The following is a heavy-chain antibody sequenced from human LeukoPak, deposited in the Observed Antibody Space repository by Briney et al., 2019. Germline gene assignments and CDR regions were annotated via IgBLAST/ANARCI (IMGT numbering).Heavy chain of an antibody. Sequence: GGSLRLSCVASGFTFANHWMTWVRQAPGRGLQWVANIKQGGSEKNYVDSVKGRFTISRDDAKNSLYLQMNNLRADDTAVYYCAREGRESAGEDYWGQGTLVTVSS. CDR3: AREGRESAGEDY. J-gene: IGHJ4*02. CDR2: IKQGGSEK. D-gene: IGHD6-13*01. V-gene: IGHV3-7*01. CDR1: GFTFANHW.